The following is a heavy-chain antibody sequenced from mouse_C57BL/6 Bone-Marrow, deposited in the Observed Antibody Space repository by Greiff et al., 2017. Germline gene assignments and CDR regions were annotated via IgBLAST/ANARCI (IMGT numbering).Heavy chain of an antibody. J-gene: IGHJ2*01. CDR1: GFTFSSYA. D-gene: IGHD2-3*01. CDR2: ISDGGSYT. V-gene: IGHV5-4*01. CDR3: ARDGYDLLGD. Sequence: EVNLVESGGGLVKPGGSLKLSCAASGFTFSSYAMSWVRQTPEKRLEWVATISDGGSYTYYPDNVKGRFTISRDNAKNNLYLQMSHLKSEDTAMYYCARDGYDLLGDWGQGTTLTVSS.